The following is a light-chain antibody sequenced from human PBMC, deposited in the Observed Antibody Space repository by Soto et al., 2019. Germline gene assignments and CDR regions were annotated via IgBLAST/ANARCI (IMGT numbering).Light chain of an antibody. CDR1: QSISSW. Sequence: DIQMTQSPSTLSASEGDRVTITCRANQSISSWVAWYQQKPGKAPKLLIYKASNLQGGVPGRFSGSGFVTEFTFTISSLQPDDFATYYCHQYSSYPYSFGQGTKLENK. CDR3: HQYSSYPYS. J-gene: IGKJ2*03. CDR2: KAS. V-gene: IGKV1-5*03.